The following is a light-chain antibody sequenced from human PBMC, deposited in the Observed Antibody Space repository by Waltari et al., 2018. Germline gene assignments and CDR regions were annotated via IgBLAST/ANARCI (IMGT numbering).Light chain of an antibody. Sequence: EIVMTQSPATLSVSLGERATLSCRASQGVGTNLAWFQQKPGQAPRLLIYGASTRATGIPARFSGSGSGTEFTLTISSLQSEDFAVCYCQQYNNWPPTFGPGTKVDIK. CDR2: GAS. CDR3: QQYNNWPPT. V-gene: IGKV3-15*01. J-gene: IGKJ3*01. CDR1: QGVGTN.